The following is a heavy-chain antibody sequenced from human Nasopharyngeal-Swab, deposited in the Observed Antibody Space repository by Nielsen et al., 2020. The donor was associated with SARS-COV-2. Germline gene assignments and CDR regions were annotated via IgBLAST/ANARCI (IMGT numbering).Heavy chain of an antibody. V-gene: IGHV3-13*01. CDR2: IGIAGDT. J-gene: IGHJ6*02. Sequence: GESLKISCTASRFTFHTYDMHWVRQSTGKSLEWVSVIGIAGDTFYPGSVKGRFTISRENAKNSLYLQMNSLRAGDTAVYYCARGTAARRILVASYYYYYYGMDVWGQGTTVTVSS. D-gene: IGHD6-6*01. CDR3: ARGTAARRILVASYYYYYYGMDV. CDR1: RFTFHTYD.